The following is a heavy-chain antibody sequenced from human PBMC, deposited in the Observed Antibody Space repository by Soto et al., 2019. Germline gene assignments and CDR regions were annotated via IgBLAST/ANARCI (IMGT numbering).Heavy chain of an antibody. D-gene: IGHD6-6*01. CDR1: GYSFTSYW. Sequence: GDSLKISCKGSGYSFTSYWIGWVRQMPGKGLEWMGIIYPGDSDTRYSPSFRGQVTISADKSIITAYLQWSSLKASDTAMYYCARRLGIAARLGFDPWGQVTLGAVSS. CDR3: ARRLGIAARLGFDP. CDR2: IYPGDSDT. J-gene: IGHJ5*02. V-gene: IGHV5-51*01.